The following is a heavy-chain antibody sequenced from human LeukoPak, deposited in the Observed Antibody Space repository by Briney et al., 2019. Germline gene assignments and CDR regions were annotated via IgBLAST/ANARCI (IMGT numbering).Heavy chain of an antibody. V-gene: IGHV4-59*08. D-gene: IGHD3-10*01. CDR2: VYYSGST. CDR3: ARHTAYGSGSYTFDY. CDR1: SGSISSYY. Sequence: PSETLSLTCTVSSGSISSYYWSWIRQPPGKGLEWIGYVYYSGSTSYNPSLKSRVSISVDTSKNQFSLKLSSVTAADTAVYYCARHTAYGSGSYTFDYWGQGTLVTVSS. J-gene: IGHJ4*02.